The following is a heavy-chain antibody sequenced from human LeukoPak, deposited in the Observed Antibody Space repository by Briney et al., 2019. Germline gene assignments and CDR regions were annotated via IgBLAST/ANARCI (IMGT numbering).Heavy chain of an antibody. CDR3: ASHFIVATTSGPFDY. J-gene: IGHJ4*02. CDR2: MNPNSGNT. V-gene: IGHV1-8*01. D-gene: IGHD5-12*01. CDR1: GYTFTSYD. Sequence: GASVKVSCKASGYTFTSYDINWVRQATGQGLEWMGWMNPNSGNTGYAQKFQGRVTITADKSTSTAYMELSSLRSEDTAVYYCASHFIVATTSGPFDYWGQGTLVTVSS.